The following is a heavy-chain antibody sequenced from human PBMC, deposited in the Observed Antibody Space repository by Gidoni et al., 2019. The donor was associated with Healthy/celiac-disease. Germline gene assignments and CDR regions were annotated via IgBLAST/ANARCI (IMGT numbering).Heavy chain of an antibody. CDR3: ACGGGMTTVTTNYYYGMDV. J-gene: IGHJ6*02. CDR2: INHSGST. Sequence: QVQLQQWGAGLLKPSETLSLTCAVYGGSFSGYYWSWIRQPPGKGLEWIGEINHSGSTNYNPSLKSRVTISVDTSKNQFSLKLSSVTAADTAVYYCACGGGMTTVTTNYYYGMDVWGQGTTVTVSS. D-gene: IGHD4-17*01. CDR1: GGSFSGYY. V-gene: IGHV4-34*01.